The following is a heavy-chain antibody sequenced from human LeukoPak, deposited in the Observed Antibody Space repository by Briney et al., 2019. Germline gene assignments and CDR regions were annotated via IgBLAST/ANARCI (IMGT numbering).Heavy chain of an antibody. V-gene: IGHV3-74*01. J-gene: IGHJ6*03. CDR3: AAGGGWDPSFGVVTHIDA. Sequence: GGSLRLSCVTSGFTFSGYWMHWVRQGPEKGLELVSRIDNDGHGIIYADSVKGRFTTSRDNVKNTLDLQMNSLRVEDTAVYYCAAGGGWDPSFGVVTHIDAWGKGTTVFVS. CDR1: GFTFSGYW. CDR2: IDNDGHGI. D-gene: IGHD3-3*01.